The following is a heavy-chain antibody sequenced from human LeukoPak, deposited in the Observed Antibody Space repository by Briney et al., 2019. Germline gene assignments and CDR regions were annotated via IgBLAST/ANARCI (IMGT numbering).Heavy chain of an antibody. D-gene: IGHD6-19*01. V-gene: IGHV4-39*07. CDR3: ARERVAVAGSLAYYFDY. CDR1: GASVSGSAYY. Sequence: SETLSLTCTVSGASVSGSAYYCGWLRQPPGKGLEWLGNIYYSGSTYYNPSLKSRVTISVDTSKNQFSLKLSSVTAADTAVYYCARERVAVAGSLAYYFDYWGQGTLVTVSS. CDR2: IYYSGST. J-gene: IGHJ4*02.